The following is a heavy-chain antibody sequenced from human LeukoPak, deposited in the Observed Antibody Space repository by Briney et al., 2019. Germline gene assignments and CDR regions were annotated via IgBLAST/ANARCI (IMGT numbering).Heavy chain of an antibody. CDR2: IYTSGST. V-gene: IGHV4-4*09. CDR3: ARGDFYRYYFDY. J-gene: IGHJ4*02. Sequence: PSETLSLTCTVSGGSIRTYYWSWIRQPPGKGLEWIGYIYTSGSTNYNPSLKSRVTMSLDTSENQFSLKLSSVTAADTGVYYCARGDFYRYYFDYWGQGTLVTVSS. CDR1: GGSIRTYY. D-gene: IGHD2/OR15-2a*01.